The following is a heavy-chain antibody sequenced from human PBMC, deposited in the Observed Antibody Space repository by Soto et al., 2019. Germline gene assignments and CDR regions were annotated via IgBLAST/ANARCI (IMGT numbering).Heavy chain of an antibody. CDR3: ASTYGGKASYFDY. CDR1: GGSISSGGYS. V-gene: IGHV4-30-2*01. D-gene: IGHD2-15*01. Sequence: QLQLQESGSGLVKPSQTLSLTCAVSGGSISSGGYSWSWIRQPPGKGLEWIGYIYHSGSTYYNPSLRSRVTISVDRSKNQFSLKLSSVTAADTAVYYCASTYGGKASYFDYWGQGTLVTVSS. J-gene: IGHJ4*02. CDR2: IYHSGST.